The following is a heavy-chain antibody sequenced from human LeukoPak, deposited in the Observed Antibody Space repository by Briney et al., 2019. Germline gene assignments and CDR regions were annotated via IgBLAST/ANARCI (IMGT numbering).Heavy chain of an antibody. J-gene: IGHJ4*02. CDR2: ISSSSSYM. V-gene: IGHV3-21*01. CDR3: ARDRASYSGSILYYFDY. CDR1: GFTFSSYS. Sequence: GGSLRLSCAASGFTFSSYSMNWVRQAPGKGLEWVSSISSSSSYMYYADSVKGRFTISRDNAKNSLYLQMNSLRAEDTAVYYCARDRASYSGSILYYFDYWGQGTLVTVSS. D-gene: IGHD1-26*01.